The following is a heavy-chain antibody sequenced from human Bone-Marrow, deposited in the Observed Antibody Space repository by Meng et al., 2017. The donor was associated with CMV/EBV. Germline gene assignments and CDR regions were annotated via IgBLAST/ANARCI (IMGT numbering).Heavy chain of an antibody. Sequence: GESLKISCAASGFTFSSYWMSWVRQAPGKGLEWVANIKQDGSEKYYVDSVKGRFTISRDNAKNSLYLQMNSLRAEDTAVYYCARGSFRVQTLYWGQGTRVTVAS. CDR3: ARGSFRVQTLY. CDR2: IKQDGSEK. V-gene: IGHV3-7*01. D-gene: IGHD3-10*01. J-gene: IGHJ4*02. CDR1: GFTFSSYW.